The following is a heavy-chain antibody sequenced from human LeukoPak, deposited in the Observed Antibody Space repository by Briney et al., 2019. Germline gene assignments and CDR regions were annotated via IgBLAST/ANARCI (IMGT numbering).Heavy chain of an antibody. Sequence: ASVKVSCKASGYTFTSYGISWVRQAPGQGLEWMGWISAYNGNTNYAQNLQGRVTMTTDTSTSTAYMELRSLRSDDTAVYYCARHRTPDADCSSTSCYRSGAGRWFDPWSQGTLVTVSS. CDR1: GYTFTSYG. D-gene: IGHD2-2*02. CDR2: ISAYNGNT. CDR3: ARHRTPDADCSSTSCYRSGAGRWFDP. V-gene: IGHV1-18*04. J-gene: IGHJ5*02.